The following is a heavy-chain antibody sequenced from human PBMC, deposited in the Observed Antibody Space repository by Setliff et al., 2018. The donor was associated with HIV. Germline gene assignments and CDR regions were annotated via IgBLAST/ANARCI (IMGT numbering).Heavy chain of an antibody. D-gene: IGHD2-21*01. CDR1: GYSFTGYD. V-gene: IGHV1-8*01. Sequence: GASMKVSCKTSGYSFTGYDINWVRQATGQGLEWMAWMNPSTGEIGYAQKFQGRLTMTRDSSISTAYMELRGLRSEDTAIYYCARPSHVYGDNGPLGYWGQGTLVTVSS. CDR3: ARPSHVYGDNGPLGY. CDR2: MNPSTGEI. J-gene: IGHJ4*02.